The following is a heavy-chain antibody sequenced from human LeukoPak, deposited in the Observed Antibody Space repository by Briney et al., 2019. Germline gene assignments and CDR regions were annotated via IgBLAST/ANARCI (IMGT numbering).Heavy chain of an antibody. CDR3: ASSLLGELSYFDY. V-gene: IGHV1-69*06. J-gene: IGHJ4*02. CDR2: IIPIFGTA. CDR1: GGTFSSYA. D-gene: IGHD3-16*02. Sequence: SVKVSCKASGGTFSSYAISWVRQAPGQGLEWMGGIIPIFGTANYAQKFQGRVTITADKSTSTAYMELSSLRSEDTAVYYCASSLLGELSYFDYWGQGTLVTVSS.